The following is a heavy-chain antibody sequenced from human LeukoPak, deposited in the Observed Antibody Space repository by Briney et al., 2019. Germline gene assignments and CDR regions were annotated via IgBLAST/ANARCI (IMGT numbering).Heavy chain of an antibody. CDR1: GGTFSSYT. CDR3: ASKGDTYCGGDCYSN. V-gene: IGHV1-69*02. CDR2: IIPILGIA. J-gene: IGHJ4*02. D-gene: IGHD2-21*01. Sequence: SVKVSCKASGGTFSSYTVSWVRQAPGQGLEWMGRIIPILGIANYAQKFQGRVTITADKSTSTAYMELSSLRSEDTAVYYCASKGDTYCGGDCYSNWGQGTLVTVSS.